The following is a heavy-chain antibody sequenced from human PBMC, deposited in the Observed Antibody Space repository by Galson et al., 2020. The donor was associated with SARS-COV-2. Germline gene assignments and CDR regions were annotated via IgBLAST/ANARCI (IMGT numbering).Heavy chain of an antibody. CDR1: GGPISSDY. D-gene: IGHD6-6*01. V-gene: IGHV4-59*01. CDR2: ISSRGST. J-gene: IGHJ6*02. Sequence: ASETLSLTCTASGGPISSDYWSWIRQPPGKGLEWIGYISSRGSTNYNPSLKSRVTISVDTSKNQFSLNLSSVTAADTAVYYCARDGRRYSSWSYGLDVWGQGTTVTVSS. CDR3: ARDGRRYSSWSYGLDV.